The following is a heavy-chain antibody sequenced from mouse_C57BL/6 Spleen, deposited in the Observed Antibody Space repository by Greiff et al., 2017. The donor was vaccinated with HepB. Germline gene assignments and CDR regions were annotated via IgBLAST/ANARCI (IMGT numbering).Heavy chain of an antibody. D-gene: IGHD1-1*01. Sequence: QVQLQQSGPELVKPGASVKISCKASGYAFSSSWMNWVKQRPGKGLEWIGRIYPGDGDTNYNGKFKGKATLTADKSSSTAYMQLSSLTSEDSAVYFCAREGVNYYGSSHSYWYFDVWGTGTTVTVSS. J-gene: IGHJ1*03. CDR1: GYAFSSSW. CDR2: IYPGDGDT. CDR3: AREGVNYYGSSHSYWYFDV. V-gene: IGHV1-82*01.